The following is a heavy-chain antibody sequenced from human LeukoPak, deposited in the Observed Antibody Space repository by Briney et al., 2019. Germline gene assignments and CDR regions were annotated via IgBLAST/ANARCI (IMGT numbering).Heavy chain of an antibody. CDR2: IRHSDSNT. Sequence: PGGSLRLSCAASGFTFSSSDMSWVRQAPGSGLEWVSSIRHSDSNTYYADSVMGRFTISRDNSKNTLYLQMNSLSAEDTAVYYCANGVVITAPPDYWGQGTLVTVSS. J-gene: IGHJ4*02. CDR1: GFTFSSSD. D-gene: IGHD3-22*01. V-gene: IGHV3-23*05. CDR3: ANGVVITAPPDY.